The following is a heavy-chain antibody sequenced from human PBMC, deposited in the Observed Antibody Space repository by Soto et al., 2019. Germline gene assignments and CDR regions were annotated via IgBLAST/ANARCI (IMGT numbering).Heavy chain of an antibody. CDR3: GRNSSSCFYYPYGRDV. CDR2: ISGYNDNT. V-gene: IGHV1-18*01. Sequence: QVQLKQSGPEVRKPGASVRVSCKASGYIFTNFGISWVRQAPGQGLEWMGWISGYNDNTHYAQKLQGRVSMTTDTSRVTAYMTQGRLSSDHTAMYYCGRNSSSCFYYPYGRDVGGQGTTVTVSS. CDR1: GYIFTNFG. J-gene: IGHJ6*02. D-gene: IGHD6-13*01.